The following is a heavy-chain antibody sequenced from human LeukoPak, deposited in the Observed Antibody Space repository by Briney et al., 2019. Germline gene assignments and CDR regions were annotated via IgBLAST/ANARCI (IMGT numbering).Heavy chain of an antibody. CDR2: IYYSGST. Sequence: SATLSPTCTVSGGSISSYYWSWIRQPPGKGLEWIGYIYYSGSTNYNPSLKSRVTISVDTSKNQFSLKLSSVTAADTAVYYCARTFYYESSDYYYYAFDIWGQGTMVTASA. J-gene: IGHJ3*02. CDR1: GGSISSYY. D-gene: IGHD3-22*01. V-gene: IGHV4-59*01. CDR3: ARTFYYESSDYYYYAFDI.